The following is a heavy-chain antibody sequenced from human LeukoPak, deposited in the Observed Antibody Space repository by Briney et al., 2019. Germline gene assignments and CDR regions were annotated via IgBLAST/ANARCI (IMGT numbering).Heavy chain of an antibody. V-gene: IGHV3-30*02. Sequence: GGSLRLSCAASGFTFNNYGMHWVRQAPGKGLEWVAFIRYNGNNQYYADSVKGRFTISRDNSKNTLYLQMNSLKGDDTAVYYCASLPFSYCSSTSCNILSNDRGADNMDVWGKGTTVTVSS. CDR2: IRYNGNNQ. D-gene: IGHD2-2*02. J-gene: IGHJ6*03. CDR1: GFTFNNYG. CDR3: ASLPFSYCSSTSCNILSNDRGADNMDV.